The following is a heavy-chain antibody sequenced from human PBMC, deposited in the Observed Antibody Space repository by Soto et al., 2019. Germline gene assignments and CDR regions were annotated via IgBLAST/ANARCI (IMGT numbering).Heavy chain of an antibody. CDR1: GFTFSIYA. V-gene: IGHV3-23*01. J-gene: IGHJ3*02. Sequence: XASLILSCATSGFTFSIYAMSWVRQAPGKGLEWVSAISGSGGSTYYADSVKGRFTISRDNSKNTLYLQMNSLRAEDTAVYYCAKDRPAFDIWGQGTMVTVSS. CDR2: ISGSGGST. CDR3: AKDRPAFDI.